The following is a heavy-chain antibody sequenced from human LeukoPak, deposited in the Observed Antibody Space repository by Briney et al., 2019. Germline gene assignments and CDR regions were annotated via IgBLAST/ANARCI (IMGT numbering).Heavy chain of an antibody. CDR1: GPTPSSCA. J-gene: IGHJ4*02. CDR2: IIPIFGTA. CDR3: STGLRSALIAVAGMGY. Sequence: SVKLSCTSSGPTPSSCAIRWVRQAPGQGLEWMGGIIPIFGTANYAQKFQGRVTITADESTSTAYMELSSLRSEDTAVYSCSTGLRSALIAVAGMGYWGQGTLVTVSS. D-gene: IGHD6-19*01. V-gene: IGHV1-69*13.